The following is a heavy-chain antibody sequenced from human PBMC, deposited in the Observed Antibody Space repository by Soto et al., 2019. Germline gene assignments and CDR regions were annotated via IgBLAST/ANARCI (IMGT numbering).Heavy chain of an antibody. J-gene: IGHJ5*02. CDR2: IFYSGYSGST. V-gene: IGHV4-61*01. Sequence: QVQLQESGPGLVKPSDTLSLTCTVSGGSVNSANYYWSWLRQPPGKRLQWIGYIFYSGYSGSTNYIPCLVSRITISVDASKNQFSLKLGSVTAADTALYYCARVGSSGYYGWFDPWGQGTLVTVSS. CDR1: GGSVNSANYY. D-gene: IGHD3-22*01. CDR3: ARVGSSGYYGWFDP.